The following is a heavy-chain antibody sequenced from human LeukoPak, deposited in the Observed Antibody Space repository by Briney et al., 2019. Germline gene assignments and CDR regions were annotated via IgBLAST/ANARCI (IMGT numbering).Heavy chain of an antibody. D-gene: IGHD1-26*01. Sequence: PSETLSLTCTVSGYSISSGYYWGWIRQPPGKGLEWIGSIYHSGSTYYNPPLKSRVTISVDTSKNQFSLKLSSVTAADTAVYYCAGTTHYYYYMDVWGKGTTVTVSS. V-gene: IGHV4-38-2*02. CDR1: GYSISSGYY. J-gene: IGHJ6*03. CDR2: IYHSGST. CDR3: AGTTHYYYYMDV.